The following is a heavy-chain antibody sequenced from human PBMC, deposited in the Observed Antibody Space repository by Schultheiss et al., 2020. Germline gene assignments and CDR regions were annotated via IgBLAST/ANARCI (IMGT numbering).Heavy chain of an antibody. CDR3: ARVEAVAGPSDYYYGMDV. D-gene: IGHD6-19*01. CDR2: IYYSGNT. V-gene: IGHV4-39*01. J-gene: IGHJ6*02. CDR1: GGSMSSSNYY. Sequence: SETLSLTCTVSGGSMSSSNYYWGWIRQPPGKGLEWIGYIYYSGNTYYKPSLKSRVTISVDTSKNQFSLKLSSVTAADTAVYYCARVEAVAGPSDYYYGMDVWGQGTTVTVSS.